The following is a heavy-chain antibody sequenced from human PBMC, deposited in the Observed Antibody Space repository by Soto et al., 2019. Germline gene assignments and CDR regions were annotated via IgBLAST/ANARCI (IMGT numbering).Heavy chain of an antibody. V-gene: IGHV3-49*04. D-gene: IGHD3-16*01. CDR2: IRSKAYGGTT. CDR1: GFTFGDYV. CDR3: TRNPWGLDEVYYFDY. J-gene: IGHJ4*02. Sequence: PGGSLRLSCTASGFTFGDYVMSWVRQAPGKGLEWVGFIRSKAYGGTTEYAASVKGRFTISRDDSKSIAYLQMNSLKTEDTAVYYCTRNPWGLDEVYYFDYWGQGTLVTVYS.